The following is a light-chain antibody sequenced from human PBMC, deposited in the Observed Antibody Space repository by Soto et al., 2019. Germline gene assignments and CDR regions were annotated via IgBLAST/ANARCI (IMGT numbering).Light chain of an antibody. V-gene: IGKV3-20*01. Sequence: EIVLTQSPGTLSLSPGERATLSCRASQSVSSTYLAWYQQRPGQAPRLLIYGASSRATGIPDRFSGCGSGTDFTLTISRLEPEDFAVYYCQQYAGSPLAFGGGTKVEIK. CDR1: QSVSSTY. J-gene: IGKJ4*01. CDR2: GAS. CDR3: QQYAGSPLA.